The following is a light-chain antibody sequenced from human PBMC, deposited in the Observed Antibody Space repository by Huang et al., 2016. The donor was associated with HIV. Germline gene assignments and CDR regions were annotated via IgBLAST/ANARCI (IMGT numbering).Light chain of an antibody. CDR3: QQYENSPET. CDR1: KIVTNNY. CDR2: GAS. V-gene: IGKV3-20*01. J-gene: IGKJ1*01. Sequence: EIVLTQSPGTLSLSPGERATLSWGASKIVTNNYLAWYQQKPGQAPRLLIYGASRRATGIPDRISGSGSGTDFTLTISRLEPEDFAVYYCQQYENSPETFGQGTKVEVK.